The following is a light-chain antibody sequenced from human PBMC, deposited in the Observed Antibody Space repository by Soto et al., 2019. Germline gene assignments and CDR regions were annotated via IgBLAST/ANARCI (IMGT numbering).Light chain of an antibody. J-gene: IGKJ2*01. Sequence: EIVLTQSPGTLSLSPWERATLSCRASQSVSSSYLAWYQQKPGQAPRLLIYGASSRATGITDRFSGSGSGTDFTLTINRLDPEVFAVHYCQQYGSSPYTFGQGTKLEIK. CDR3: QQYGSSPYT. V-gene: IGKV3-20*01. CDR2: GAS. CDR1: QSVSSSY.